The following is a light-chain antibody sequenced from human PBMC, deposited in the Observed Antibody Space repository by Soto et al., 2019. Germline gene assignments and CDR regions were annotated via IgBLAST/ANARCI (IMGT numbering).Light chain of an antibody. J-gene: IGLJ2*01. Sequence: QSALTQPASVSESPGQSIAISCTGTTSDVGAYNYVSWYQRHPGKAPKLMIYEVSTRPSGVSNRFSGSKSGNTASLTISGLQAEDEADYYCSSYTTSASLLFGGGTKLTVL. CDR2: EVS. CDR1: TSDVGAYNY. CDR3: SSYTTSASLL. V-gene: IGLV2-14*01.